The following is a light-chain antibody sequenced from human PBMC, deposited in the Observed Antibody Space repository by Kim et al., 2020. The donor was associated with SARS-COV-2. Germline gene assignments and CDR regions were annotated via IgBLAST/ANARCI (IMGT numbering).Light chain of an antibody. Sequence: EIVMTQSPATRSVSPGERATLSCRASQSVSSNLAWYQQKPGQAPRLLIYGASTRATGIPARFSGSGSGTEFPLTIRSLQSADFAVYYCQQYNSWWTFGQGTKVDIK. J-gene: IGKJ1*01. CDR1: QSVSSN. CDR2: GAS. CDR3: QQYNSWWT. V-gene: IGKV3-15*01.